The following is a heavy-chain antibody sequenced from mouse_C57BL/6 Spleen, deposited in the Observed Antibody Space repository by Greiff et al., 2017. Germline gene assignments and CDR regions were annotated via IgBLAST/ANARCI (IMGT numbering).Heavy chain of an antibody. CDR1: GYAFSSSW. J-gene: IGHJ3*01. CDR2: IYPGDGDT. CDR3: ARRHWEGGFAY. V-gene: IGHV1-82*01. D-gene: IGHD4-1*01. Sequence: VQLQQSGPELVKPGASVKISCKASGYAFSSSWMNWVKQRPGKGLEWIGRIYPGDGDTNYNGKFKGKATLTADKSSSTAYMQLSSLTSEDSAVYFCARRHWEGGFAYWGQGTLVTVSA.